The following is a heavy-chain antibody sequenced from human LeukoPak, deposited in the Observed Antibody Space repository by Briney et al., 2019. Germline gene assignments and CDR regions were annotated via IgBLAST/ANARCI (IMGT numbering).Heavy chain of an antibody. CDR1: GGSISISSYY. CDR2: IYYSGST. D-gene: IGHD1-26*01. CDR3: ARQGASIVGATGAIDY. V-gene: IGHV4-39*01. Sequence: SETLSLTCTVSGGSISISSYYWGWIRQPPGKGLEWIGSIYYSGSTYYNPSLKSRVTISVDTSKNQFSLKLSSVTAADTAVYYCARQGASIVGATGAIDYWGQGTLVTVSS. J-gene: IGHJ4*02.